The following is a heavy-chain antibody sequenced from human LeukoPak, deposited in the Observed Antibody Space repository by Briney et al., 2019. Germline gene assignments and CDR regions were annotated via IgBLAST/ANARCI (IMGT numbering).Heavy chain of an antibody. CDR3: ATIVPAASSYYYMDV. CDR2: FDPEDGET. Sequence: ASVKVSCKASGYTFTGYYMHWVRQAPGKGLEWMGGFDPEDGETIYAQKFQGRVTMTEGTSTDTAYMELSSLRSEDTAVYYCATIVPAASSYYYMDVWGKGTTVTVSS. CDR1: GYTFTGYY. J-gene: IGHJ6*03. D-gene: IGHD2-2*01. V-gene: IGHV1-24*01.